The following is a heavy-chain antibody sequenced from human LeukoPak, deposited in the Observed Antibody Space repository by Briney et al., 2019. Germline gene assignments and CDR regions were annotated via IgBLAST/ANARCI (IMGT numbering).Heavy chain of an antibody. V-gene: IGHV3-11*01. J-gene: IGHJ3*02. CDR2: ISSSGSTI. Sequence: GGSLRLSCVVSGFSIHSFWMSWIRQAPGKGLEWVSYISSSGSTIYYADSVKGRFTISRDNAKNSLYLRMNSLRAEDTAVYYCAKGATDAFDIWGQGTMVTVSS. CDR3: AKGATDAFDI. CDR1: GFSIHSFW. D-gene: IGHD1-26*01.